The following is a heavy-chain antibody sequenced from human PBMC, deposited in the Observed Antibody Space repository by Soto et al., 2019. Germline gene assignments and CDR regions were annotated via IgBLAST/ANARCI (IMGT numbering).Heavy chain of an antibody. CDR3: AIGAIGCGGDFGY. CDR1: GGSFSGYY. J-gene: IGHJ4*02. V-gene: IGHV4-34*01. D-gene: IGHD2-15*01. CDR2: INHSGST. Sequence: SETLSLTCAVYGGSFSGYYWSWIRQPPGKGLEWIGEINHSGSTNYNPSLKSRVTISVDTSKNQFSLKLSSVTAPDTTVYYCAIGAIGCGGDFGYGCQGPRGTVSP.